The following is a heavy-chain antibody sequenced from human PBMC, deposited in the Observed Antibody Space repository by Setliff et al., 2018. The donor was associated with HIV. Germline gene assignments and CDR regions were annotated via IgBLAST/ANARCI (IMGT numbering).Heavy chain of an antibody. Sequence: PGGSLRLSCTASGFIFSSYWMSWVRQAPGKGLEWVANIKQGGSEKYYVDSVKGRFTMSRDNAKNSLFLQMHSLRAEDTAVYYCARDRLTSARYWTSDYWGQGTLVTVSS. CDR2: IKQGGSEK. J-gene: IGHJ4*02. V-gene: IGHV3-7*01. CDR1: GFIFSSYW. D-gene: IGHD2-8*02. CDR3: ARDRLTSARYWTSDY.